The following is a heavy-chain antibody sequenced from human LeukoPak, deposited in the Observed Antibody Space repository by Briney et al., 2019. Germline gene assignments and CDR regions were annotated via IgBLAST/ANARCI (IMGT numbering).Heavy chain of an antibody. J-gene: IGHJ4*02. Sequence: GGSLRLSCAASGFTFSSYSMNWVRQAPGKGLEWVSYISSSSSTIYYADSVKGRFTISRDNAKNSLYLQMNSLRAEDTAVYYCARGPVGATSEYWGQGTLVTVSS. CDR3: ARGPVGATSEY. V-gene: IGHV3-48*04. CDR2: ISSSSSTI. CDR1: GFTFSSYS. D-gene: IGHD1-26*01.